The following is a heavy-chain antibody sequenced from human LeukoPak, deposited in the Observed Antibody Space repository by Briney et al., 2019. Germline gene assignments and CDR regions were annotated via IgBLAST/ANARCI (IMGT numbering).Heavy chain of an antibody. D-gene: IGHD2-2*01. CDR3: ARSKDIVVAPDAFDI. J-gene: IGHJ3*02. V-gene: IGHV2-70*11. CDR2: IDWDDDK. Sequence: SGPALVKPTQTLTLNCTFSGFSLSTSGMCVSWIRQPRGKALEWLARIDWDDDKYYSTSLKTRLTISKDTSKNPVVLTMTNMDPVDTATYYCARSKDIVVAPDAFDIWGQGTMVTVSS. CDR1: GFSLSTSGMC.